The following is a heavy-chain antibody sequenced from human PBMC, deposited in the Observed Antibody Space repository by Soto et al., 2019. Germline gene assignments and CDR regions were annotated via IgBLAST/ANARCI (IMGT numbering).Heavy chain of an antibody. CDR1: GGSISSTSYY. CDR2: IYYSGST. J-gene: IGHJ4*02. Sequence: SETLSLTCTVSGGSISSTSYYWGWIRQPPGKGLEWIGSIYYSGSTYYNPSLKSRVTISVDTSKNQFSLRLSSVTAADTAVYYCAGSLPAVTTVVDYWGQGTMVTVSS. V-gene: IGHV4-39*01. D-gene: IGHD4-17*01. CDR3: AGSLPAVTTVVDY.